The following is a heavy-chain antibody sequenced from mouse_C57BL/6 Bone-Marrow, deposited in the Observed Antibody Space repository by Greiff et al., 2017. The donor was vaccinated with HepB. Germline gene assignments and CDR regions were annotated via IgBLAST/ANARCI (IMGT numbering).Heavy chain of an antibody. CDR2: IDPENGDT. J-gene: IGHJ2*01. CDR3: TNYGSSPLDY. Sequence: EVHLVESGAELVRPGASVKLSCTASGFNIKDDYMHWVKQRPEQGLEWIGWIDPENGDTEYASKFQGKATITADTSSNTAYLQLSSLTSEDTAVYYCTNYGSSPLDYWGQGTTLTVSS. D-gene: IGHD1-1*01. CDR1: GFNIKDDY. V-gene: IGHV14-4*01.